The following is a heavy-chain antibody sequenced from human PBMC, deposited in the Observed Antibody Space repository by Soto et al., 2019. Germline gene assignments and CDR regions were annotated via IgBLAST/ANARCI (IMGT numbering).Heavy chain of an antibody. Sequence: QVQLQQWGAGLLKPSETLSLTCAVYGASFSSYYWSWIRQPPGRGLVWLGEISQGEGTKYNPSLKSLVTISVDTSQNQVSLRLSSVTAADTAVYYCARGQITLMEVVPYYFDYWGQGSLVTVSS. CDR2: ISQGEGT. D-gene: IGHD3-22*01. V-gene: IGHV4-34*01. J-gene: IGHJ4*02. CDR1: GASFSSYY. CDR3: ARGQITLMEVVPYYFDY.